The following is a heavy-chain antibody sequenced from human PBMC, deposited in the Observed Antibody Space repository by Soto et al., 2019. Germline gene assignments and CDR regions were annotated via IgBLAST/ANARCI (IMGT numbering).Heavy chain of an antibody. Sequence: GSLRLSCAASGFIFNAYAMTWVRQAPGKGLEWVSAISGSGGSTYYADSVKGRFTISRDSSKNTLYLQMNSLRAEDTAVYYCAKGNSWSPALVLDIWGQGTMVTLSS. J-gene: IGHJ3*02. CDR1: GFIFNAYA. D-gene: IGHD1-7*01. CDR3: AKGNSWSPALVLDI. V-gene: IGHV3-23*01. CDR2: ISGSGGST.